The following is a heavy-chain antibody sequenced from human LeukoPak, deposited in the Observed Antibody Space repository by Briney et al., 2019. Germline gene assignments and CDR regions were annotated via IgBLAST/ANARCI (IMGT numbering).Heavy chain of an antibody. CDR2: INHSGST. V-gene: IGHV4-34*01. J-gene: IGHJ4*02. CDR3: ASMNAGFSAAPGY. Sequence: SETLFLTCAVYGGSFSGYYWSWIRQPPGKGLEWIGEINHSGSTNYNPSLKSRVTISVDTSKNQFSLNLSSVTAADTAVYYCASMNAGFSAAPGYWGQGTLVTVSS. D-gene: IGHD6-13*01. CDR1: GGSFSGYY.